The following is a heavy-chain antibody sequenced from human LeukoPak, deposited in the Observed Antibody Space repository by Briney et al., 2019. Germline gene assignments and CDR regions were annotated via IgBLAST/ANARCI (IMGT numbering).Heavy chain of an antibody. J-gene: IGHJ4*02. D-gene: IGHD3-10*01. V-gene: IGHV4-59*01. CDR3: TRGGSNFDY. CDR2: IYYSGST. CDR1: GGSISSYY. Sequence: SETLSLTCSVCGGSISSYYWSWVRQPPEKGLGWIGYIYYSGSTNYNPSLKSRVTISVDTSKNQFSLQLTSVTAADTAVYFCTRGGSNFDYWGQGTLVTVSS.